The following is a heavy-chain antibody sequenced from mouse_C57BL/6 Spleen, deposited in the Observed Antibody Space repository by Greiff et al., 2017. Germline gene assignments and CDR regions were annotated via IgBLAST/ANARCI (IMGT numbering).Heavy chain of an antibody. V-gene: IGHV1-52*01. Sequence: VQLQQSGAELVRPGSSVKLSCKASGYTFTSYWMHWVKQRPIQGLEWIGNIDPSDSETHYNQKFKDKATLTVDKSSSTAYMQLSSLTSEDSAVYYCARGVYYGNPYAMDYWGQGTSVTVSS. D-gene: IGHD2-1*01. J-gene: IGHJ4*01. CDR3: ARGVYYGNPYAMDY. CDR2: IDPSDSET. CDR1: GYTFTSYW.